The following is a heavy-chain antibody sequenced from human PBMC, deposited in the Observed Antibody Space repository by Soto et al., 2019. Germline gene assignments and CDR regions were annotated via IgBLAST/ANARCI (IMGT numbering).Heavy chain of an antibody. CDR3: AKESTVGSPGDYFDS. CDR2: IGVYANT. J-gene: IGHJ4*02. D-gene: IGHD1-26*01. V-gene: IGHV3-23*01. CDR1: GFTFSSYD. Sequence: GGSLRLSCAASGFTFSSYDMNWVRQAPGKGLEWVSAIGVYANTYYADSVKGRFTISRDDSRNTVHLQLNSLRVDDTAVYYCAKESTVGSPGDYFDSWGQGTLVTVSS.